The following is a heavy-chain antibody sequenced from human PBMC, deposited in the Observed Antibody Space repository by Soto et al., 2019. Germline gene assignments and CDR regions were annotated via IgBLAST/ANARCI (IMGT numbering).Heavy chain of an antibody. J-gene: IGHJ4*02. Sequence: QVQLVQSGAEVKKPGASVKVSCKASGYTFTSYGISWVRQAPGQGLEWMGWISAYNGNTNYAQKLQGRVTMTTDTSKSTAYMGVRSLRSDDTAVYYCARVYSGSDWGVQGEYYFDYWGQGTLGTVSS. D-gene: IGHD1-26*01. V-gene: IGHV1-18*01. CDR3: ARVYSGSDWGVQGEYYFDY. CDR2: ISAYNGNT. CDR1: GYTFTSYG.